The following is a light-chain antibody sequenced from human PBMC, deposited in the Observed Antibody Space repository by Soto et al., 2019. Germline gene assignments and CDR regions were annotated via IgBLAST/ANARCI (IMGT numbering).Light chain of an antibody. Sequence: QSALTQPASVSGSPGQSITISCTGTSSDVGSYNLVSWYQQHPGKAPKLMIYEVSKRPSGVSNRFSGSKSGNTASLTISGLQAEDEGDYYCCSYAGSSTPHVVFGGGTKLTVL. CDR2: EVS. V-gene: IGLV2-23*02. CDR1: SSDVGSYNL. J-gene: IGLJ2*01. CDR3: CSYAGSSTPHVV.